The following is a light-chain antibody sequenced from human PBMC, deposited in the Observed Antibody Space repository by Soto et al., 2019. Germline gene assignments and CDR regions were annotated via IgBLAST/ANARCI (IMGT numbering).Light chain of an antibody. CDR2: KAS. J-gene: IGKJ1*01. CDR3: PRYRTCLWS. CDR1: ETINSW. Sequence: AREGGRFTITWRASETINSWLAWYQQKPGKAPNLLIYKASTLVSGVPSRFSGGGSGAEYTLTISSLRVDDVATYHCPRYRTCLWSFAEGTKVDVK. V-gene: IGKV1-5*03.